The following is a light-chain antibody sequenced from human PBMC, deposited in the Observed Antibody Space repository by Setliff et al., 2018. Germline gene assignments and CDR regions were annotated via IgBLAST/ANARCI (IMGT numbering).Light chain of an antibody. J-gene: IGLJ1*01. CDR2: GNS. V-gene: IGLV1-40*01. Sequence: QSALAQPPSVSGAPGQRVTISCTGSSSNIGAGYDVHWYQQLPGTAPKLLMYGNSNRPSGVPDRFSGSRSGTSVSLAITGLQAEDEADYYCAAWDDSLNGYVFGTGTKVTVL. CDR1: SSNIGAGYD. CDR3: AAWDDSLNGYV.